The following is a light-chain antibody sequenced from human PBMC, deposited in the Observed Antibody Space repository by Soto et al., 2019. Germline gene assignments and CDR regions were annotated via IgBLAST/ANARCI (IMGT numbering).Light chain of an antibody. J-gene: IGLJ1*01. CDR1: RSNIGTDYD. V-gene: IGLV1-40*01. CDR3: QSYDSSLGGSV. CDR2: GNS. Sequence: QSVLTQPPSVSGAPGQRVTISCTGSRSNIGTDYDVHWYQQLPGTAPKLLIYGNSNRPSGVPDRFSGSKSGTSASLAITGLQAEDEANYYCQSYDSSLGGSVFGTGTKVT.